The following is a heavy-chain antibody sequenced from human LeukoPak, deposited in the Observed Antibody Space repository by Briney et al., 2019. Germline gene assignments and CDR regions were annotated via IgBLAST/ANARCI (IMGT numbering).Heavy chain of an antibody. J-gene: IGHJ4*02. D-gene: IGHD3-22*01. Sequence: ASVKVSCKASGYTFTSYDINWVRQATGQGLEWMGWMNPNSGNTGYAQKFQGRVTMTRNTSISTAYMEPSSLRSEDTAVYYCARGYYYDSSGSFPSGFDYWGQGTLVTVSS. CDR3: ARGYYYDSSGSFPSGFDY. CDR1: GYTFTSYD. V-gene: IGHV1-8*01. CDR2: MNPNSGNT.